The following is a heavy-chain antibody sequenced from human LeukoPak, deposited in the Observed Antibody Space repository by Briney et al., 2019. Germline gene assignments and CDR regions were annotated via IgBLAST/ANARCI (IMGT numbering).Heavy chain of an antibody. D-gene: IGHD6-13*01. Sequence: ASVKVSCKASGYTFTSYYMHWVRQAPGQGLEWMGIINPSGGSTSYAQKFQGRVTMTRDTSTSTVYMELSSLRSEDTAVYYCARDMSEQQLVEGVDYWGQGTLVTVSS. CDR3: ARDMSEQQLVEGVDY. CDR1: GYTFTSYY. V-gene: IGHV1-46*01. J-gene: IGHJ4*02. CDR2: INPSGGST.